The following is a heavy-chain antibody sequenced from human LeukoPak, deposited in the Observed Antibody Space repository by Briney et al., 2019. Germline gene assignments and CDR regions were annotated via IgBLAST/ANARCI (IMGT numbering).Heavy chain of an antibody. V-gene: IGHV1-2*02. D-gene: IGHD6-19*01. CDR3: ARDGNGWYVNDAFDI. J-gene: IGHJ3*02. Sequence: ASVKVSCKASGYTFTGYYMHWVRQAPGQGLEWMGWINPNSGGTNYAQKFQGRVTMTRDTSISTAYMELSRLRSDDTAVYYCARDGNGWYVNDAFDIWGQGTMVTVSS. CDR1: GYTFTGYY. CDR2: INPNSGGT.